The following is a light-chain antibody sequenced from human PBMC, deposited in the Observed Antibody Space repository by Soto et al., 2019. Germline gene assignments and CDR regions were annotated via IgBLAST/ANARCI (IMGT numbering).Light chain of an antibody. CDR1: SNDVGTYNL. Sequence: QSALTQPASVSGSPGQSITISCTGTSNDVGTYNLVSWYQQRPGKGPTLMIFENDQRPSGVSFRFSGSKSGNTASRTISGLQAEDEADYYCCSYAGSSTYVFGTGTKVTVL. V-gene: IGLV2-23*01. CDR2: END. CDR3: CSYAGSSTYV. J-gene: IGLJ1*01.